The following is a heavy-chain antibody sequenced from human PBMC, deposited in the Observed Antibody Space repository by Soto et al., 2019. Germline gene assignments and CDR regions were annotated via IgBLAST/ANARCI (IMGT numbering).Heavy chain of an antibody. CDR2: ISGSGGST. V-gene: IGHV3-23*01. D-gene: IGHD6-19*01. CDR1: GFTFSSYA. CDR3: AKDPGGIAVAGTPVVAFDI. Sequence: GGSLRLSCAASGFTFSSYAMSWVRQAPGKGLEWVSAISGSGGSTYYADSVKGRFTISRDNSKNTLYLQMNSLRAEDTAVYYCAKDPGGIAVAGTPVVAFDIWGQGTMVTVSS. J-gene: IGHJ3*02.